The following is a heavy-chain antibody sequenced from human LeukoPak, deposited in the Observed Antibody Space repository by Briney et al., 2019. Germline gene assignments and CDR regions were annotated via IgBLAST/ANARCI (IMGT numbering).Heavy chain of an antibody. V-gene: IGHV1-46*01. CDR3: ASRGIAAAGTGPRFSRRSFGMDV. CDR1: GYTFTMFY. D-gene: IGHD6-13*01. Sequence: GASVKVSCKASGYTFTMFYTHWVRQAPGQGLEWMGMINPSDGATTYAQRFQGRVTMTRDISTTTVYMDLSSLRSEDTAVYYCASRGIAAAGTGPRFSRRSFGMDVWGQGTTVTVSS. J-gene: IGHJ6*02. CDR2: INPSDGAT.